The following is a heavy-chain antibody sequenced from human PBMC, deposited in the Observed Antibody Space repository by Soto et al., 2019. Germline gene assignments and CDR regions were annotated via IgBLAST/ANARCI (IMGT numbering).Heavy chain of an antibody. D-gene: IGHD3-3*01. CDR1: GFTFNDWY. CDR2: ISHSGSTI. V-gene: IGHV3-11*01. Sequence: GGSLRLSCAASGFTFNDWYMTWIRQAPGKGLEWVSYISHSGSTIYYSDSVKGRFTISRDNAENLLYLQMDSLTAEDTAVYYCARDYNFWSGYKGMDVWGQGTTVTVSS. CDR3: ARDYNFWSGYKGMDV. J-gene: IGHJ6*02.